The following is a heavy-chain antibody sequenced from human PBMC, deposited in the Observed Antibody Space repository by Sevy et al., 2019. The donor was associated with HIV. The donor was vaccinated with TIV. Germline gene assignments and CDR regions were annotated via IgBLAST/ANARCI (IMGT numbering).Heavy chain of an antibody. D-gene: IGHD4-4*01. CDR1: GFTFSSFF. Sequence: GGSLRLSCAASGFTFSSFFMHWVRQAPGKGLEWEATISYDGSNEHYADSVKGRFTISRDNSKNALYLQMNSLRAEDTAVYYCALVRLSSNVAEYFQNWGQGTLVTVSS. CDR2: ISYDGSNE. V-gene: IGHV3-30-3*01. J-gene: IGHJ1*01. CDR3: ALVRLSSNVAEYFQN.